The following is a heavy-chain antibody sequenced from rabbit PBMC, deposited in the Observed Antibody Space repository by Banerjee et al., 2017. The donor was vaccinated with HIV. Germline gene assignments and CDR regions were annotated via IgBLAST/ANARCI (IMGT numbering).Heavy chain of an antibody. V-gene: IGHV1S45*01. Sequence: QEQLVESGGGLVQPEGSLTLTCKASGLDFSSYRICWVRQAPGKGLEWIACINTISGDTVYATWAKGRFTISKASWTTVTLQMTSLTAADTASYFCARDLAGVIGWNFNLWGQGTLVTVS. CDR3: ARDLAGVIGWNFNL. CDR1: GLDFSSYR. D-gene: IGHD4-1*01. CDR2: INTISGDT. J-gene: IGHJ4*01.